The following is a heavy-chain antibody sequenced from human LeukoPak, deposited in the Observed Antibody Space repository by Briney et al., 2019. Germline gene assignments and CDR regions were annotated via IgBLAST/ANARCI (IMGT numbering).Heavy chain of an antibody. CDR2: ISSSGSTI. D-gene: IGHD4/OR15-4a*01. Sequence: GGSLRLSCAASGFTFSDYYMSWIRQAPGKGLEWASYISSSGSTIYYADSVKGRFTISRDNAKNSLYLQMNSLRAEDTAVYYCARAPNFDAFDIWGQGTMVTVSS. CDR3: ARAPNFDAFDI. J-gene: IGHJ3*02. CDR1: GFTFSDYY. V-gene: IGHV3-11*01.